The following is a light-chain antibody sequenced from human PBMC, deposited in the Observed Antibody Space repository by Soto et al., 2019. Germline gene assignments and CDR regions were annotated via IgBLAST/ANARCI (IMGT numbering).Light chain of an antibody. CDR2: DVS. J-gene: IGKJ2*01. V-gene: IGKV1-5*01. Sequence: DSQLTQYPSTLSASVGERVTITCRASQSPNKWMAWYQQKSGKAPKLLIYDVSTVASGVPSRFSGSVSETECALTISSRQPDDSATYYCQQYHRYPVTFGQGTKVEVK. CDR3: QQYHRYPVT. CDR1: QSPNKW.